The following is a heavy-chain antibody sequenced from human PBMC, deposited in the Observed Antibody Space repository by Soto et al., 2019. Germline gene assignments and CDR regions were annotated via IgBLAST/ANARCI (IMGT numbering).Heavy chain of an antibody. CDR3: AKDAAMVSSTFNYFDY. CDR1: GFFFSSYA. Sequence: PGGSLRLSCAASGFFFSSYAMSWVRQAPGKGQEWVSGIGGSGGYKSHADSVKGRFTISRDNSKNTLYLQMESLGAEDTAVYYCAKDAAMVSSTFNYFDYWGQGTLVTVSS. D-gene: IGHD6-13*01. CDR2: IGGSGGYK. V-gene: IGHV3-23*01. J-gene: IGHJ4*02.